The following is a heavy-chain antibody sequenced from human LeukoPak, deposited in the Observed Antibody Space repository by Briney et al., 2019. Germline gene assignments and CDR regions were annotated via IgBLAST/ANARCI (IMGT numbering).Heavy chain of an antibody. CDR1: GFTFSSYA. V-gene: IGHV3-30-3*01. CDR2: ISYDGSNK. Sequence: GGSLRLSCAASGFTFSSYAMHWVRQAPGKGLEWVAVISYDGSNKYYADSVKGRFTISRDNSKNTLYLQMNSLRAEDTAVYYCVKEWELVIFDYWGQGTLVTVSS. D-gene: IGHD1-26*01. J-gene: IGHJ4*02. CDR3: VKEWELVIFDY.